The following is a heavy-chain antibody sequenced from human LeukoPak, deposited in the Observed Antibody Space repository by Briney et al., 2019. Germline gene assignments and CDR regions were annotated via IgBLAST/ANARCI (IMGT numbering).Heavy chain of an antibody. CDR2: IRSKAYSGTT. V-gene: IGHV3-49*03. CDR3: TRDRVGYSYGPPFDY. J-gene: IGHJ4*02. Sequence: GGSLRLSCTASGFTFGDYAMTWFRQAPGKGLEWVGFIRSKAYSGTTEYAASVKGRSTISRGDSKSIAYLQMNSLKTEDSAVYYCTRDRVGYSYGPPFDYWGQGTLVTVSS. D-gene: IGHD5-18*01. CDR1: GFTFGDYA.